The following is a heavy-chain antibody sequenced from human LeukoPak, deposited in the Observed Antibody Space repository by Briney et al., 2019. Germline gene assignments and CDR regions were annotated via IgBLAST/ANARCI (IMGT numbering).Heavy chain of an antibody. CDR3: ARVPADY. CDR1: GFTFSSYA. J-gene: IGHJ4*02. CDR2: ISYDGSNK. Sequence: SLRLSCAASGFTFSSYAMHWVRQAPGKGLEWVAVISYDGSNKYYADSVKGRFTISRDNSKNTLYLQMNSLRAEDTAVYYCARVPADYWGQGTLVTVSS. V-gene: IGHV3-30-3*01. D-gene: IGHD2-2*01.